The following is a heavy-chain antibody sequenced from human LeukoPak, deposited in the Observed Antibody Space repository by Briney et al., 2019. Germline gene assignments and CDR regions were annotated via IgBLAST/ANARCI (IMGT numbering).Heavy chain of an antibody. V-gene: IGHV4-4*02. Sequence: SETLSLTCAVSGGSISSSNWRSWVRQPPGKGLEWIGEIYHSGSTNYNPSLKSRVTISVDKSKNQFSLKLSSVTAADTAVYYCARDAAVRYRGDFQHWGQGTLVTVSS. D-gene: IGHD3-10*01. CDR1: GGSISSSNW. CDR3: ARDAAVRYRGDFQH. CDR2: IYHSGST. J-gene: IGHJ1*01.